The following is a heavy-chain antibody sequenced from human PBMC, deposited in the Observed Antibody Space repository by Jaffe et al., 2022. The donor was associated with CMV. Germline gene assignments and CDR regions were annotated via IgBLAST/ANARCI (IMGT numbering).Heavy chain of an antibody. D-gene: IGHD4-17*01. J-gene: IGHJ5*02. V-gene: IGHV3-74*01. CDR2: INSDGSST. CDR1: GFTFSSYW. CDR3: ARDLTTVDPREVSRFDP. Sequence: EVQLVESGGGLVQPGGSLRLSCAASGFTFSSYWMHWVRQAPGKGLVWVSRINSDGSSTSYADSVKGRFTISRDNAKNTLYLQMNSLRAEDTAVYYCARDLTTVDPREVSRFDPWGQGTLVTVSS.